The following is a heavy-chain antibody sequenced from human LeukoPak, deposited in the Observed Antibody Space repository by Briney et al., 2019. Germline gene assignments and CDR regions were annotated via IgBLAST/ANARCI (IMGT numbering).Heavy chain of an antibody. V-gene: IGHV4-59*08. D-gene: IGHD6-19*01. CDR2: INHSGSS. CDR1: GGSMNPYY. Sequence: ASETLSLTCTVSGGSMNPYYWTWIRQPPGKGLEWIGEINHSGSSNNNPSLKSRLTISIDTSKNQFSLKLSSVTAADTAVYYCARHSGAGTGFVYWGQGTLVTVSS. CDR3: ARHSGAGTGFVY. J-gene: IGHJ4*02.